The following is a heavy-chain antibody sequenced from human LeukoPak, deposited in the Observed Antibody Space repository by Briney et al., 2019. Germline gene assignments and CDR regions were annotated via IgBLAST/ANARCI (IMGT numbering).Heavy chain of an antibody. Sequence: ASVKVSCKAFGGTFSSYAISWVRQAPGKGLEWMGGFDPEDGETIYAQKFQGRVTMTEDTSTETAYMELSSLRSEDTAVYYCATEVVTYGDSAKYFDYWGQGTLVTVSS. CDR2: FDPEDGET. V-gene: IGHV1-24*01. CDR1: GGTFSSYA. CDR3: ATEVVTYGDSAKYFDY. D-gene: IGHD4-17*01. J-gene: IGHJ4*02.